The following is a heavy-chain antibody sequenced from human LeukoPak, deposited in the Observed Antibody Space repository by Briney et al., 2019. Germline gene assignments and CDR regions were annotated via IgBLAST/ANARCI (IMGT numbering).Heavy chain of an antibody. CDR3: ARGAGIAAGLHY. CDR2: IYYSGST. V-gene: IGHV4-59*01. D-gene: IGHD6-13*01. Sequence: PSETLSLTCTVSGGSISSYYWSWIRQPPGKGLEWTGYIYYSGSTNYNPSLKSRVTISVDTSKNQFSLKLSSVTAADTAVYCCARGAGIAAGLHYWGQGTLVTVSS. CDR1: GGSISSYY. J-gene: IGHJ4*02.